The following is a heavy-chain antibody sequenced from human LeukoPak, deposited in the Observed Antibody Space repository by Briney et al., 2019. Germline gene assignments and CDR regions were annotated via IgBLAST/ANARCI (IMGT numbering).Heavy chain of an antibody. J-gene: IGHJ6*02. Sequence: GGSLRLSCAASGFSFSSYAMSWVRQAPGKGLDWVAVMSYDGSNKNYADSVKGRFTISRDNSKKTLFLQMNSLRAEDTAVYYCAKSRAAGSYYYYDVDVWGQGTTVTVSS. CDR3: AKSRAAGSYYYYDVDV. CDR1: GFSFSSYA. D-gene: IGHD6-13*01. V-gene: IGHV3-30*18. CDR2: MSYDGSNK.